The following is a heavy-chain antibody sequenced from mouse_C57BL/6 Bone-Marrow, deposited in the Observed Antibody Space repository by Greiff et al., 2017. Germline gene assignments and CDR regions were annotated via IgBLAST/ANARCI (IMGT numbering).Heavy chain of an antibody. V-gene: IGHV1-53*01. CDR1: GYTFTSYW. J-gene: IGHJ1*03. CDR2: INPSNGGT. Sequence: QVQLKQPGTELVKPGASVKLSCKASGYTFTSYWMHWVKQRPGKGLEWIGNINPSNGGTKYNEKFKSKATLTVDKSSSTAYMQLSSLTSEDSAVYYCARYLGCFDVWGTGTTVTVSS. D-gene: IGHD5-1*01. CDR3: ARYLGCFDV.